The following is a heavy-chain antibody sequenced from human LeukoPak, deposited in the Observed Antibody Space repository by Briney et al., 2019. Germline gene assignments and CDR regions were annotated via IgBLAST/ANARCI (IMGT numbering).Heavy chain of an antibody. D-gene: IGHD2-2*01. V-gene: IGHV3-33*01. J-gene: IGHJ4*02. CDR3: ARDQGCTSTNCYSLFFHY. Sequence: GGSLRLSCAASGFTFSTYGMRWVRQAPGKGLEWVALIWYDGSNKYYADSVKGRFTISRDNSKNTLYLQMNSLRAEDTAVYYCARDQGCTSTNCYSLFFHYWGQGTLVTVSS. CDR1: GFTFSTYG. CDR2: IWYDGSNK.